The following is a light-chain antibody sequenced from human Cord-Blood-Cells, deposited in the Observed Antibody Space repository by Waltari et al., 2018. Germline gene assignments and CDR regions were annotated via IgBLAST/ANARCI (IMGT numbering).Light chain of an antibody. CDR3: SSYTSSSTYVV. CDR1: SSDGGGYNY. CDR2: DVS. J-gene: IGLJ2*01. Sequence: QSSLTQPASVSGSPGQSITISCTGTSSDGGGYNYGSWYQQHPGKAPKLMIYDVSNRPSGVSNRFSGSKSGNTASLTISGLQAEDEADYYCSSYTSSSTYVVFGGGTKLTVL. V-gene: IGLV2-14*01.